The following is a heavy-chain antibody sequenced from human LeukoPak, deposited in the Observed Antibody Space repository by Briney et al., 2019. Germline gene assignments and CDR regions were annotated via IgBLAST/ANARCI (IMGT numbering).Heavy chain of an antibody. CDR3: ASSAVAGTFDY. Sequence: SETLSLTCTVSGGSLSSYYWSWIRQPAGKGLEWIGRIYTSGSTNYNPSLKSRVTMSVDTPKNQFSLKLSSLTAADTAVYYCASSAVAGTFDYWGQGTLVTVSS. J-gene: IGHJ4*02. V-gene: IGHV4-4*07. D-gene: IGHD6-19*01. CDR2: IYTSGST. CDR1: GGSLSSYY.